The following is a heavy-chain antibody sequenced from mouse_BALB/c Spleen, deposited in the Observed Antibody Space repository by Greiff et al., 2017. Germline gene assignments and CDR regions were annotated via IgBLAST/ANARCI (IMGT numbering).Heavy chain of an antibody. V-gene: IGHV1-18*01. CDR2: INPNNGDT. CDR3: ARRFLLWYPHWYFDV. J-gene: IGHJ1*01. D-gene: IGHD2-10*01. CDR1: GYTFTDYN. Sequence: EVQLQQFGAELVKPGASVKISCKASGYTFTDYNMDWVKQSHGKSLEWIGDINPNNGDTFYNQKFKGKATLTVDKSSSTAYMQLNSLTSEDSAVYYCARRFLLWYPHWYFDVWGAGTTVTVSS.